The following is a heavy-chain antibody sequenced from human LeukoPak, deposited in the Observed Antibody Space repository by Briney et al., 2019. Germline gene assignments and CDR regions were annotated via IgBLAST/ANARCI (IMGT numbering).Heavy chain of an antibody. Sequence: GGSLRLSCAASGFTFSSYWMSWVRQAPGKGLEWVANIKQDGSEKYYVDSVKGRFTISRDNAKNSLYLQMNSPRAEDTAVYYCAREKFLEWYAVAGTFGYFDYWGQGTLVTVSS. D-gene: IGHD6-19*01. V-gene: IGHV3-7*03. J-gene: IGHJ4*02. CDR3: AREKFLEWYAVAGTFGYFDY. CDR1: GFTFSSYW. CDR2: IKQDGSEK.